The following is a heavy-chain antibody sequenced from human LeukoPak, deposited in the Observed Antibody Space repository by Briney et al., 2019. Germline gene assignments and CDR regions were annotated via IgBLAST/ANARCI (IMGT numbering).Heavy chain of an antibody. CDR2: IYYSGST. CDR1: GGSISSYY. Sequence: SETLSLTCTVSGGSISSYYWSWIRQPPGKGLEWIGYIYYSGSTNYNPSLKSRVTISVDTSNNQFSLKLSSVTAADTAVYYCATSYGDPFDYWGQGTLVTVSS. V-gene: IGHV4-59*01. D-gene: IGHD4-17*01. J-gene: IGHJ4*02. CDR3: ATSYGDPFDY.